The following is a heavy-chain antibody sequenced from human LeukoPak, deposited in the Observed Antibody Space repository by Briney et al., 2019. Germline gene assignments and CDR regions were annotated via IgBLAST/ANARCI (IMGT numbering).Heavy chain of an antibody. CDR3: ARDLDNAVTDSLFGY. CDR2: IYSGGST. CDR1: EFSVGSNY. V-gene: IGHV3-66*01. J-gene: IGHJ4*02. D-gene: IGHD4-17*01. Sequence: GGSLRLSCAASEFSVGSNYMTWVRQAPGKGLEWVSLIYSGGSTYYADSVKGRFTISRDNSKNTLYLQMNSLRAEDTAVYYCARDLDNAVTDSLFGYWGQGTLVTVSS.